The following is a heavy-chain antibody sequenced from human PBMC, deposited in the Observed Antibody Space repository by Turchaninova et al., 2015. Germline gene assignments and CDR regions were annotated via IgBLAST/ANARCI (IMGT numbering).Heavy chain of an antibody. CDR2: IYYTWTT. V-gene: IGHV4-4*02. CDR3: ARGESSSWLGYSGSYYAFDY. CDR1: CGAAIRKNC. D-gene: IGHD1-26*01. J-gene: IGHJ4*02. Sequence: VHLQELGPRLVKTSGTLSFTWTVSCGAAIRKNCGTVDRQAPGMGLEWVGGIYYTWTTTYNPSFKSRITMSIDTSKNLFSLNVKSVTAADTAVYYCARGESSSWLGYSGSYYAFDYWGRGILVTVSS.